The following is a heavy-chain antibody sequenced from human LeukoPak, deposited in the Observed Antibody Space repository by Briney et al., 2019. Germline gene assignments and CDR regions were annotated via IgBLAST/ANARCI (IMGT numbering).Heavy chain of an antibody. CDR2: ISSSSSYT. CDR3: ARDRSVDGTV. CDR1: GFTFSDYY. J-gene: IGHJ4*02. Sequence: GGSLRLSCAASGFTFSDYYMSWIRQAPGKGLEWVSYISSSSSYTNYAVSVKGRFTISRDNAKYSLYLQMDSLRAEDTAVYYCARDRSVDGTVWGQGTLVTVSS. V-gene: IGHV3-11*06. D-gene: IGHD1-14*01.